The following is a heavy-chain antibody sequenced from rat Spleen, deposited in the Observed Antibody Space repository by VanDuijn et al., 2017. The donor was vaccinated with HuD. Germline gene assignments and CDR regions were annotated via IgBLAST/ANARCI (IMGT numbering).Heavy chain of an antibody. Sequence: EVQLVESGGGLVQPGRSLKLSCAASGFTFSNYGMAWVRQAPTKGLEWVATISSDGSSTYYRDSVKGRFTISRDNAKSTLYLQMDSLRSEDTATYYCARHGNNYGVFDYWGQGVMVTVSS. D-gene: IGHD1-10*01. V-gene: IGHV5-29*01. CDR3: ARHGNNYGVFDY. CDR1: GFTFSNYG. J-gene: IGHJ2*01. CDR2: ISSDGSST.